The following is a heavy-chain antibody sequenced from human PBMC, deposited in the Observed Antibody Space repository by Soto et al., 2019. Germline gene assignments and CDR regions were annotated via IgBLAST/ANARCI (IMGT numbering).Heavy chain of an antibody. V-gene: IGHV1-2*04. CDR1: GYTFTGYY. CDR2: INPNSGGT. Sequence: ASVKVSCKASGYTFTGYYMHWVRQAPGQGLEWMGWINPNSGGTNYAQKFQGWVTMTRDTSISTAYMELSRLRSDDTAVYYCARERGYSSSSIRFDPWGQEPWSPSPQ. CDR3: ARERGYSSSSIRFDP. D-gene: IGHD6-6*01. J-gene: IGHJ5*02.